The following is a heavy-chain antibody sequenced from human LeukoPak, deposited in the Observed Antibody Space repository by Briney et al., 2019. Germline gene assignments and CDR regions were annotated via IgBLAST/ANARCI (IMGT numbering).Heavy chain of an antibody. Sequence: GGSLRLSCAASGFTFSSYWMSWVRQAPGKGLEWVANIKQDGSEKYYVDSVKGRFTISRDNAKNSLYLQMNSLRAEDTAVYYCARDQDSSGWYGYYYYYGMDVWGQGTTVTVSS. V-gene: IGHV3-7*01. D-gene: IGHD6-19*01. CDR3: ARDQDSSGWYGYYYYYGMDV. CDR1: GFTFSSYW. J-gene: IGHJ6*02. CDR2: IKQDGSEK.